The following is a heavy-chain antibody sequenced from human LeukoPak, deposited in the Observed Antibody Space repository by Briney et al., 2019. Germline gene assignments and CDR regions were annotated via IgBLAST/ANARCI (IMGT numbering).Heavy chain of an antibody. CDR1: GFTFDDYA. J-gene: IGHJ4*02. V-gene: IGHV3-9*01. D-gene: IGHD3-10*01. CDR3: ARDRVVRGVISVGFDY. CDR2: ISWNSGSI. Sequence: GGSLRLSCAASGFTFDDYAMHWVRQAPGKGLEWVSGISWNSGSIGYADSVKGRVTISRDNAKNSLYLQMTSLRAEDTALYYCARDRVVRGVISVGFDYWGQRALVSVSS.